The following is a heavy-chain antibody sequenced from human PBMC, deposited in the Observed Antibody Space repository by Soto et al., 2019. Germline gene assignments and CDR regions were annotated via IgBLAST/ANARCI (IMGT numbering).Heavy chain of an antibody. Sequence: SGPTLVNPTQTLTLTCTFSGFSLSTSGMCVSWIRQPPGKALEWLARIDWDDDKYYSTSLKTRLTISKDTSKNQVVLTMTNMDPVDTATYYCARTYGDQPYYYYCGMDVWGQGNTVTVS. D-gene: IGHD4-17*01. CDR3: ARTYGDQPYYYYCGMDV. CDR1: GFSLSTSGMC. J-gene: IGHJ6*02. V-gene: IGHV2-70*11. CDR2: IDWDDDK.